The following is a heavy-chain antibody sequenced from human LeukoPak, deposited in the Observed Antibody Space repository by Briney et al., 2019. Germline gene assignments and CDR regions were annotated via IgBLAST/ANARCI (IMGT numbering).Heavy chain of an antibody. D-gene: IGHD3-10*01. V-gene: IGHV3-21*01. CDR2: ISSSSSSI. Sequence: GGSLRLSCAASGFTFSSYSMNWVRQAPGQGLDLVSSISSSSSSIYYADSVKGRFTISRDNAKNSLYLQMNSLRAEDTAVYYCARDSELWFGELLSAHFDYWGQGTLVTVSS. J-gene: IGHJ4*02. CDR3: ARDSELWFGELLSAHFDY. CDR1: GFTFSSYS.